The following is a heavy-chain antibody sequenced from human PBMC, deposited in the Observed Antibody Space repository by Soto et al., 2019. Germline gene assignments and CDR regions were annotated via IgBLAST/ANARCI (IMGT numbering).Heavy chain of an antibody. CDR2: IWYDGSNK. CDR1: GFTFSSYG. CDR3: ERVSEGMDV. Sequence: VGSLRLSCAASGFTFSSYGMHWVRQAPGKGLEWVAVIWYDGSNKYYADSVKGRFTISRDNSKNTLYLQMNSLRAEDTAVYYCERVSEGMDVWGQGTTVTVSS. J-gene: IGHJ6*02. V-gene: IGHV3-33*01.